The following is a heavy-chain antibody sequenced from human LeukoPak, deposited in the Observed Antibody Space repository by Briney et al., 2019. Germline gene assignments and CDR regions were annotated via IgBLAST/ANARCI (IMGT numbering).Heavy chain of an antibody. CDR2: ISAYNGNT. D-gene: IGHD2-2*01. CDR1: GYTFTSYG. CDR3: ARVLYQLLPLYGMDV. J-gene: IGHJ6*02. Sequence: ASVKVSCKASGYTFTSYGISWVRQAPGQGLEWMGWISAYNGNTNYAQKLQGRVIMTTDTSTSTAYIELRSLRSDDTAVYYCARVLYQLLPLYGMDVWGQGTTVTVSS. V-gene: IGHV1-18*01.